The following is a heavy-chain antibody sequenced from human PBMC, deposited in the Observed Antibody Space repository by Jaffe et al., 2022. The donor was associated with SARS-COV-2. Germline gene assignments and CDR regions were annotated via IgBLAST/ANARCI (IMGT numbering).Heavy chain of an antibody. CDR2: IYYSGST. J-gene: IGHJ4*02. CDR1: GGSISSSSYY. CDR3: ARHFDGYPWANYDILTGYYINRWEWSN. Sequence: QLQLQESGPGLVKPSETLSLTCTVSGGSISSSSYYWGWIRQPPGKGLEWIGSIYYSGSTYYNPSLKSRVTISVDTSKNQFSLKLSSVTAADTAVYYCARHFDGYPWANYDILTGYYINRWEWSNWGQGTLVTVSS. V-gene: IGHV4-39*01. D-gene: IGHD3-9*01.